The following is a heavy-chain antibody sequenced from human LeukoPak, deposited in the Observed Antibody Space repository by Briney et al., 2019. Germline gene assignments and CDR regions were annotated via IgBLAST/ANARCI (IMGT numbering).Heavy chain of an antibody. D-gene: IGHD7-27*01. CDR2: IYYSGST. Sequence: PSQTLSLTCTVSGGSISSGSYYWSWIRQPPGKGLEWIGYIYYSGSTNYNPSLKSRVAISVDTSKNQFSLKLSSVTAADTAVYYCARAGDWGPLFFDYWGQGTLVTVSS. V-gene: IGHV4-61*01. CDR3: ARAGDWGPLFFDY. CDR1: GGSISSGSYY. J-gene: IGHJ4*02.